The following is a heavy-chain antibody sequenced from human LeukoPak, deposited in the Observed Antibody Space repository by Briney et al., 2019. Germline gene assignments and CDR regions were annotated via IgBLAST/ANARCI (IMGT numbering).Heavy chain of an antibody. Sequence: PGGSLRLSCAASGFTFSSYAMHWVRQAPGKGLEWVAVISYDGSNKYYADSVKGRFTISRDNSKNTLYLQMNSLRAEDTAVYYCANTYSSSWYDYWGQGTLVTVSS. D-gene: IGHD6-13*01. J-gene: IGHJ4*02. CDR2: ISYDGSNK. CDR3: ANTYSSSWYDY. CDR1: GFTFSSYA. V-gene: IGHV3-30-3*01.